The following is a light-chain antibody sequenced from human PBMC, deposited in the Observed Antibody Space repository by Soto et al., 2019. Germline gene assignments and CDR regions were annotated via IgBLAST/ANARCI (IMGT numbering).Light chain of an antibody. V-gene: IGKV1-33*01. CDR1: QGITNY. Sequence: DIQMTQSPSSLSASVGDRVTITCQASQGITNYLNWYQQKPGKAHKLLIYEAYNLQTGVQSRFSGSGSGTDFTFTIRSLQPEDIATYYCLQYDNLLLTFGGGTKVDI. J-gene: IGKJ4*01. CDR2: EAY. CDR3: LQYDNLLLT.